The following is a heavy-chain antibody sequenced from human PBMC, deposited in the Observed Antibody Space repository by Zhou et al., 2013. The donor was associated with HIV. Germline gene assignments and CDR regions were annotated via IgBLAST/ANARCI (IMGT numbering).Heavy chain of an antibody. CDR3: ARSHKWLQLRYQGNFDY. CDR1: GYSFTSYD. CDR2: INPRNGDT. V-gene: IGHV1-8*01. Sequence: QVQLVQSGAEVKKPGASVKVSCKASGYSFTSYDINWVRQAPGQGLEWMGWINPRNGDTTYAQDFKGRLTMTRDMSLITVYMELKRLTSEDTAIYFCARSHKWLQLRYQGNFDYWGQGTLVTVSS. D-gene: IGHD6-19*01. J-gene: IGHJ4*02.